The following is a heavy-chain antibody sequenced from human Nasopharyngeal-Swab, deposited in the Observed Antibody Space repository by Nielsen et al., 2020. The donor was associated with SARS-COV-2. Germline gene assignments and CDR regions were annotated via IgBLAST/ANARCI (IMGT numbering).Heavy chain of an antibody. V-gene: IGHV4-59*13. D-gene: IGHD6-19*01. Sequence: SETLSLTCTVSGCSISSYYWSWIRQPPGKGLEWIWYIYYSGSTNYNPSLKSRVTISVDTSKNQFSLKLSSVTAADTAVYYCARDRGYSSGWPDAFDIWGQGTMVTVSS. J-gene: IGHJ3*02. CDR2: IYYSGST. CDR1: GCSISSYY. CDR3: ARDRGYSSGWPDAFDI.